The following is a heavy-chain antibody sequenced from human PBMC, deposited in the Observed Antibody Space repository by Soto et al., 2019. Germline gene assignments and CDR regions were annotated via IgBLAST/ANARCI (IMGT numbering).Heavy chain of an antibody. V-gene: IGHV3-30*04. CDR1: GFTFSSYA. J-gene: IGHJ6*02. CDR3: ARPVRNYYYYYGMDV. D-gene: IGHD6-6*01. CDR2: ISYDGRNK. Sequence: QVQLVESGGGVVQPGRSLRLSCAASGFTFSSYAMHWVGQAPGKGLEWVAVISYDGRNKYYADSVKGRFTISRDNSKNTLYLQMNSLRAEDTAVYYCARPVRNYYYYYGMDVWGQGTTVTVSS.